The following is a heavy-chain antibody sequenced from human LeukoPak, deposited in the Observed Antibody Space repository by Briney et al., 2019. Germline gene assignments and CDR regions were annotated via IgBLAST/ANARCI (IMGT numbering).Heavy chain of an antibody. CDR3: ARGTMVRGVILNFDY. J-gene: IGHJ4*02. D-gene: IGHD3-10*01. Sequence: ASVKVSCTASGYTFTSYGISWVRQAPGQGLEWMGWISAYNGNTNYAQKLQGRVTMTTDTSTSTAYMELRSLRSDDTAVYYCARGTMVRGVILNFDYWGQGTLVTVSS. CDR2: ISAYNGNT. V-gene: IGHV1-18*04. CDR1: GYTFTSYG.